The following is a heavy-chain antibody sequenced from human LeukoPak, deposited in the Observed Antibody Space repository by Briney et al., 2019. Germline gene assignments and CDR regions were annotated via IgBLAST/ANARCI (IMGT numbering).Heavy chain of an antibody. D-gene: IGHD2-8*02. CDR1: GFTFSSYG. CDR2: IRYDGSNK. Sequence: GGSLRLSCAASGFTFSSYGMHWVRQAPGKGLEWVAFIRYDGSNKYYTDSMKGRFTISRDNSKNTLYLQMNSLRAEDTAVYYCARDLVYAFDIWGQGTMVTVSS. V-gene: IGHV3-30*02. CDR3: ARDLVYAFDI. J-gene: IGHJ3*02.